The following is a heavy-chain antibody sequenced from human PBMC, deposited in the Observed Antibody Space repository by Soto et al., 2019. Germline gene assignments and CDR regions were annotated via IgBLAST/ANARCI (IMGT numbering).Heavy chain of an antibody. CDR3: ARDTYSNYLSYYYGMDV. V-gene: IGHV4-59*01. CDR2: IYYSGST. D-gene: IGHD4-4*01. CDR1: GGSISSYY. J-gene: IGHJ6*02. Sequence: NPSETLSLTCTVSGGSISSYYWSWIRQPPGKGLEWIGYIYYSGSTNYNPSLKRRVTISVDTSKNQFSLKLSSVTAADTAVYYCARDTYSNYLSYYYGMDVWGQGTTVTVSS.